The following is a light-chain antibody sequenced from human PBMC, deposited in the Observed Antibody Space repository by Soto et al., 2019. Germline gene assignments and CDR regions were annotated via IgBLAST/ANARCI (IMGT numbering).Light chain of an antibody. CDR2: KVS. V-gene: IGKV2-30*01. CDR3: MQGSHWPRT. J-gene: IGKJ1*01. Sequence: EVVMTQSPLSLPVTLAQPASISCRSSQSLVNSDGNTYLNWFHQRPGQSPRRLIYKVSNRDSGVPDRFSGSGSGTDFTLRISRVEAEDVGVYYCMQGSHWPRTFGHGTRVEIK. CDR1: QSLVNSDGNTY.